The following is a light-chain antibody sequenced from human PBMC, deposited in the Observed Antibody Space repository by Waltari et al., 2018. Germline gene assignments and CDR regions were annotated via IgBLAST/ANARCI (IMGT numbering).Light chain of an antibody. Sequence: DIQLTQSPSFLSASVGDRVTITCRASQGISSYLAWYQQQPGEAPKLLISAASTLQSGVPSRFSGSGSGTEFTLTIRSLQAEDVADYYCQQYDTTPYTFGQGTRLHIK. V-gene: IGKV1-9*01. J-gene: IGKJ2*01. CDR2: AAS. CDR1: QGISSY. CDR3: QQYDTTPYT.